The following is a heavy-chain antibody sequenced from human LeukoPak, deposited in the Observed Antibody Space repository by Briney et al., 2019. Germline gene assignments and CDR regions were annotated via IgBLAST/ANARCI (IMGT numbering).Heavy chain of an antibody. J-gene: IGHJ4*02. Sequence: GGSLRLSCTASGFTFSNYAMSWVRQAPGKGLEWVSTISGSDGSTYYADSVKGRFTISRDNPKNTLYLQMNSLRVEDTAIYYCAKGRGYCTGSSCYSDYWGQGTLVTVSS. D-gene: IGHD2-15*01. V-gene: IGHV3-23*01. CDR3: AKGRGYCTGSSCYSDY. CDR1: GFTFSNYA. CDR2: ISGSDGST.